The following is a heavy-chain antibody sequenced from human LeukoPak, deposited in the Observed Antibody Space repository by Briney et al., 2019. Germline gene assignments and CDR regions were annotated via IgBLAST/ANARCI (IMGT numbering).Heavy chain of an antibody. CDR1: GFTFSSYS. Sequence: PGGSLRLSCAASGFTFSSYSMNWVRQAPGKRLEWVSSISWRNIDIEYADSVKGRFTISRDNDKKSLYLQMNSLRVEDTAVYYCARVYSSTWYSGYLHMDVWGKGTTVTVSS. CDR3: ARVYSSTWYSGYLHMDV. CDR2: ISWRNIDI. V-gene: IGHV3-21*01. J-gene: IGHJ6*03. D-gene: IGHD6-13*01.